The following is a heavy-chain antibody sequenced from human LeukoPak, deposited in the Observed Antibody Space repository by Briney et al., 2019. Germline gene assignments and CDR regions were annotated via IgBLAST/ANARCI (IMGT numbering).Heavy chain of an antibody. J-gene: IGHJ4*02. CDR2: ISSSGSTI. Sequence: GGSLRLSCAASGFTFSDYYMSWIRQAPGKGLEWVSYISSSGSTIYYADSVKGRFTISRDNAKNSLYQQMNSLRAEDTAVYYCAREGATTAYYYGSGSYYKDWGQGTLVTVSS. D-gene: IGHD3-10*01. CDR1: GFTFSDYY. V-gene: IGHV3-11*01. CDR3: AREGATTAYYYGSGSYYKD.